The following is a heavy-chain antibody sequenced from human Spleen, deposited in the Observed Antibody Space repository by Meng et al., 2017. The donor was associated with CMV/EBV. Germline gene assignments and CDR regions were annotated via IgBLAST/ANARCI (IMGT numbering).Heavy chain of an antibody. CDR2: INPNSGGT. D-gene: IGHD1-26*01. CDR1: GYTFTDYF. Sequence: ASVKVSCKASGYTFTDYFMHWVRLAPGQGLEWMGWINPNSGGTEYGQKFQGRVTMTRDTSSSTAYMELSRLTSDDTAVYYCAREPSGSYDYWCQGTLVTVSS. J-gene: IGHJ4*02. V-gene: IGHV1-2*02. CDR3: AREPSGSYDY.